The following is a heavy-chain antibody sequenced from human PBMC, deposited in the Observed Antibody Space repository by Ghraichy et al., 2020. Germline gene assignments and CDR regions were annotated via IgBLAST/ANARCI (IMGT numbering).Heavy chain of an antibody. CDR3: ARNAHWGWEA. J-gene: IGHJ5*02. CDR2: MGLDGSEK. CDR1: GFSFSTSW. D-gene: IGHD7-27*01. V-gene: IGHV3-7*03. Sequence: GGSLRLSCAASGFSFSTSWMSWVRQAPGRGLEWVADMGLDGSEKEYVDSVKGRFTISRDNAKNSLYLQMNSLRVEDTAIYYCARNAHWGWEAWGQGTRVTVSS.